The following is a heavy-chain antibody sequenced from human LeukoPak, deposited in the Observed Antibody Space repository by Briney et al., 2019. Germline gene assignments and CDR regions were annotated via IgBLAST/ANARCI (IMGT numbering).Heavy chain of an antibody. Sequence: VASVKVSFKASGYTFTHYGITWVRQAPGQGLAWMGWINTYNGDTKCAQKLQGRVTMTTDTSTSTAFMELRSLRSDDSAVYYCARGIRSPLFDYWGLGTLVTVSP. J-gene: IGHJ4*02. V-gene: IGHV1-18*01. CDR1: GYTFTHYG. CDR3: ARGIRSPLFDY. D-gene: IGHD3-16*01. CDR2: INTYNGDT.